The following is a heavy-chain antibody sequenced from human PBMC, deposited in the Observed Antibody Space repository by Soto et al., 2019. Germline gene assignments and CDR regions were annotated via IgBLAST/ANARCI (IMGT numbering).Heavy chain of an antibody. V-gene: IGHV4-30-4*01. D-gene: IGHD2-8*01. J-gene: IGHJ5*02. CDR2: IYYSGST. CDR3: ARELTAAVLRYNWFDP. Sequence: SETLSLTCTVSCCSINSGDYYWSWIRQPPGKGLEWIGYIYYSGSTYYNPSLKSRVTISVDTSKNQFSLKLSSVTAADTAVYYCARELTAAVLRYNWFDPWGQGTLVTVS. CDR1: CCSINSGDYY.